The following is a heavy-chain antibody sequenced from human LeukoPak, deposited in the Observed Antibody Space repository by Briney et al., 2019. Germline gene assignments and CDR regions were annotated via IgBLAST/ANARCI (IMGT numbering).Heavy chain of an antibody. D-gene: IGHD5-12*01. CDR3: AKDRLWMATIREFDC. CDR1: GFTFSSYA. Sequence: QTGGSLRLSCAASGFTFSSYAMSWVRQAPGKGLEWVSAISGSGGSTYYADSVKGRFTISRDNYKNTLYLQMNSLRAEDTAVYYCAKDRLWMATIREFDCWGQGTLVTVSS. J-gene: IGHJ4*02. CDR2: ISGSGGST. V-gene: IGHV3-23*01.